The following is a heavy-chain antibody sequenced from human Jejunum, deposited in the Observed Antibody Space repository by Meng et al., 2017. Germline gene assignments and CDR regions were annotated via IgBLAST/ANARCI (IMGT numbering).Heavy chain of an antibody. CDR1: GDSFISGTYY. CDR2: INDIGNI. D-gene: IGHD2-15*01. Sequence: SETLSLTCTVSGDSFISGTYYWSWIRQPPGRALEWIGDINDIGNINYNPSFQSRVAISVDASKNQVSLKPSSVTAADTAVYYCERQFSNGQNCSGGSCYIALTPGFDYWGQGTLVTVSS. J-gene: IGHJ4*02. CDR3: ERQFSNGQNCSGGSCYIALTPGFDY. V-gene: IGHV4-61*01.